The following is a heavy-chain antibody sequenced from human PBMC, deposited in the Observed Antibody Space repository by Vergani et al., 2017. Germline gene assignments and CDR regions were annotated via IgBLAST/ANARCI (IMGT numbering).Heavy chain of an antibody. Sequence: EVQLLESGGDLVQPGGSLRLSCAASGFTFNHYAMNWVRQAPGKGLEWVSGISGSGGSTYYASSVKGRFTISRDSSKNMLYLQMNSLSAGNTAVYYCAKANTRNSGYKYLYYYHAMDVWDQGTTVTVSS. J-gene: IGHJ6*02. V-gene: IGHV3-23*01. D-gene: IGHD5-12*01. CDR1: GFTFNHYA. CDR3: AKANTRNSGYKYLYYYHAMDV. CDR2: ISGSGGST.